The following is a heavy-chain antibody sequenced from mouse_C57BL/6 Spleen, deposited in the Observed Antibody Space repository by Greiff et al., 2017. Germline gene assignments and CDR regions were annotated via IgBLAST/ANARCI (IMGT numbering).Heavy chain of an antibody. V-gene: IGHV1-18*01. J-gene: IGHJ4*01. D-gene: IGHD3-3*01. CDR3: ARRLSLGDYYAMDY. Sequence: EVQLQQSGPELVKPGASVKIPCKASGYTFTDYNMDWVKQSHGKSLEWIGDINPNNGGTIYNQKFKGKATLTVDKSSSTAYMELRSLTSEDTAVYYCARRLSLGDYYAMDYWGQGTSVTVSS. CDR2: INPNNGGT. CDR1: GYTFTDYN.